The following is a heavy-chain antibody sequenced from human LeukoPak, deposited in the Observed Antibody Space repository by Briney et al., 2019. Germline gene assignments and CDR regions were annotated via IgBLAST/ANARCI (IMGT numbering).Heavy chain of an antibody. Sequence: SGPTLVNPTQTLTLTCTFSGFSLSTSGVGVGWIRQPPGKALEWLALIYWNDDKRYSPSLKSRLTITKDTSKNQVVLTMTNMDPVDTATHYCARRGYYDSSGYYYEWGLYFDYWGQGTLVTVSS. CDR2: IYWNDDK. D-gene: IGHD3-22*01. CDR3: ARRGYYDSSGYYYEWGLYFDY. J-gene: IGHJ4*02. V-gene: IGHV2-5*01. CDR1: GFSLSTSGVG.